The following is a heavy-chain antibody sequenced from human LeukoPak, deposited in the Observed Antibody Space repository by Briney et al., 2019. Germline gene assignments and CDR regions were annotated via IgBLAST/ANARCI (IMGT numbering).Heavy chain of an antibody. CDR3: ARDGDIVVVPAAPTPYYYYGMDV. CDR1: GYTFTSYA. CDR2: INTNTGNP. V-gene: IGHV7-4-1*02. D-gene: IGHD2-2*01. J-gene: IGHJ6*02. Sequence: ASVKVSCKASGYTFTSYAMNWVRQAPGQGLEWMGWINTNTGNPTYAQGYTGRFVFSLDTSVSTAYLQISSLKAEDTAVYYCARDGDIVVVPAAPTPYYYYGMDVWGQGTTVPVSS.